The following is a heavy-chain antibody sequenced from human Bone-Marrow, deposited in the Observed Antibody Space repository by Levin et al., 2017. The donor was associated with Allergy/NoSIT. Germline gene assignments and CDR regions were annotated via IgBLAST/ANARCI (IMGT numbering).Heavy chain of an antibody. CDR1: GFTFSSFW. CDR2: IKSDGSST. CDR3: ARDLWFGESYFDY. Sequence: GGSLRLSCAASGFTFSSFWMHWVRQAPGKGLVWVSRIKSDGSSTNYADSVRGRFTISRDNAKNTLYLRMNSLRAEDTAVYYCARDLWFGESYFDYWGQGTLVTVSS. V-gene: IGHV3-74*01. D-gene: IGHD3-10*01. J-gene: IGHJ4*02.